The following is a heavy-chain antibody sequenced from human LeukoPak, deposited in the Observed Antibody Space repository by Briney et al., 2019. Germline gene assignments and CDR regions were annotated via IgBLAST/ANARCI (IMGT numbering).Heavy chain of an antibody. CDR1: GFTFRRFG. V-gene: IGHV3-30*02. CDR2: IRTDGSNK. CDR3: ASETTRGYSYGSPTDGFDL. Sequence: GGSLRLSCVASGFTFRRFGMHWVRQAPGKGLDWVTFIRTDGSNKYYADSVKGRFTISRDNSKNTLYLQMNSLRAEDTAVYYCASETTRGYSYGSPTDGFDLWGQGTMVTVSS. J-gene: IGHJ3*01. D-gene: IGHD5-18*01.